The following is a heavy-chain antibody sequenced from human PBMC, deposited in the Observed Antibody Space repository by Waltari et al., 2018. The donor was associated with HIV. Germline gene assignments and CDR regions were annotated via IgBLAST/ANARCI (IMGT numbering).Heavy chain of an antibody. D-gene: IGHD1-26*01. CDR3: ANPYSESYYGTRYYFDY. CDR2: ISVRGGST. CDR1: GFTFNNYV. V-gene: IGHV3-23*04. J-gene: IGHJ4*02. Sequence: EVQLVESGGGLVQPGGSLRLSCAASGFTFNNYVMTWVRQAPGKGLQWVSTISVRGGSTYYADSVKGRFTISRDNSKNSLYLQMNSLRAEDTAVYYCANPYSESYYGTRYYFDYWGQGTLATVSS.